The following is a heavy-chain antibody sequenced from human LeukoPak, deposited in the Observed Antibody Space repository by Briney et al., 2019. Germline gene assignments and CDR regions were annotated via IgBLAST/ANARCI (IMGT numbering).Heavy chain of an antibody. V-gene: IGHV3-48*03. D-gene: IGHD3-10*02. CDR1: GFTFSSHD. J-gene: IGHJ6*04. CDR2: ISSSGSTI. Sequence: GGSLRLSCATSGFTFSSHDMNWVRQAPGKGLEWVSYISSSGSTIYYADSVKGRFTISRDNAKNSLYLQMNSLRAEDTAVYYCAELGITMIGGVWGKGTTVTISS. CDR3: AELGITMIGGV.